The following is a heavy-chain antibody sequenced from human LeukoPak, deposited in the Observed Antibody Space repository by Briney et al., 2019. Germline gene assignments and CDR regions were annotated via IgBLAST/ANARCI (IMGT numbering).Heavy chain of an antibody. Sequence: SETLSLTCTVSGGSISTSSYYWGWIRQPPGKGLEWIGTIYYSGSTYYNPSLKSRVTISVDTSKNQFSLKLSSVTAADTAVYYCARVPTVTFFDYWGQGTLVTVSS. V-gene: IGHV4-39*07. D-gene: IGHD4-17*01. CDR2: IYYSGST. CDR3: ARVPTVTFFDY. CDR1: GGSISTSSYY. J-gene: IGHJ4*02.